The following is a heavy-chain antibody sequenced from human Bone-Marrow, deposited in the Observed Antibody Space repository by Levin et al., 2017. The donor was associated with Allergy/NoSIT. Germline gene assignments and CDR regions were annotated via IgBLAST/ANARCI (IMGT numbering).Heavy chain of an antibody. V-gene: IGHV6-1*01. Sequence: RSQTLSLTCAISGDSVSSNNAWNWIRQSPSRGLEWLGRTYYRSKWNNDYAVSVKSRIIINPDTSKNQFSLQLNSMTPDDTAVYYCARGRNSAFDYWGQGTLVTVSS. CDR3: ARGRNSAFDY. CDR1: GDSVSSNNA. J-gene: IGHJ4*02. D-gene: IGHD4-23*01. CDR2: TYYRSKWNN.